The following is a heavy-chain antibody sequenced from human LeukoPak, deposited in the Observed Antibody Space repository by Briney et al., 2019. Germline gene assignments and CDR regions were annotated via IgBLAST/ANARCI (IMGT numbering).Heavy chain of an antibody. D-gene: IGHD4-17*01. J-gene: IGHJ4*02. Sequence: SETLSLTCAVYGGSFSGYYWSWIRQPPGKGLEWIGEINPSGRTNYNPSLKTRVTFSADTSKSQFSLELTSVTAADTAVYYCARTLSTVTTYFDHWGQGTLVTVSS. V-gene: IGHV4-34*01. CDR1: GGSFSGYY. CDR3: ARTLSTVTTYFDH. CDR2: INPSGRT.